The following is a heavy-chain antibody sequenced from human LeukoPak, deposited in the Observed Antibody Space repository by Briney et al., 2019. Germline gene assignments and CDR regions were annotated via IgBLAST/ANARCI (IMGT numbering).Heavy chain of an antibody. CDR2: IYADGNT. Sequence: GGSLRLSCAASGFTVSSNFMSWVRQAPGKGLEWVSVIYADGNTYYADSVKGRFTIFRDNSKNTVYLQMNSLRAEDTAVYYCARSGSGWFDYWGQGTLVTVSP. J-gene: IGHJ4*02. CDR3: ARSGSGWFDY. V-gene: IGHV3-53*01. D-gene: IGHD6-19*01. CDR1: GFTVSSNF.